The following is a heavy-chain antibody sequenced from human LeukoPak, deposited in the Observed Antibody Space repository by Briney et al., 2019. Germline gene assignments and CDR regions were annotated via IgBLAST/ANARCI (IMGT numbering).Heavy chain of an antibody. Sequence: SETLSLTCTVSGGSISSSSYYWGWIRQPPGKGLEWIGSIYYSGSTYYNPSLKSRVTISVDTSKNQFSLKLSSVTAADTAVYYCARAPNTALAAAGYFDYWGQGTLVTVSS. V-gene: IGHV4-39*07. D-gene: IGHD6-13*01. CDR1: GGSISSSSYY. CDR2: IYYSGST. CDR3: ARAPNTALAAAGYFDY. J-gene: IGHJ4*02.